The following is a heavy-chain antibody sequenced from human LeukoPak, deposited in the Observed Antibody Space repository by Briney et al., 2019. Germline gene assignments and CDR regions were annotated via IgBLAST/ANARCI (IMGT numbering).Heavy chain of an antibody. V-gene: IGHV4-39*07. J-gene: IGHJ5*02. CDR1: GGSISSSSYY. CDR2: IYYSGST. CDR3: ARGWGITFGGVIVSRWFDP. Sequence: SETLSLTCTVSGGSISSSSYYWGWIRQPPGKGLEWIGSIYYSGSTYYNPSLKSRVTISVDTSKNQFSLKLSSVTAADTAVYYCARGWGITFGGVIVSRWFDPWGQGTLVTVSS. D-gene: IGHD3-16*02.